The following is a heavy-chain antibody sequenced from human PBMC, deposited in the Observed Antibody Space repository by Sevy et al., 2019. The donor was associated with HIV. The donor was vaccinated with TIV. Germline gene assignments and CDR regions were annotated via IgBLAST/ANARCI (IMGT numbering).Heavy chain of an antibody. CDR1: GFTFSTYA. D-gene: IGHD3-22*01. CDR2: ISRSSTV. CDR3: AIEAYYYDSREENWFDP. V-gene: IGHV3-48*02. J-gene: IGHJ5*02. Sequence: GGSLRLSCKVSGFTFSTYAFHWVRQAPGKGLEWVSSISRSSTVYYADSVRGRFTISRDNVKNSLFLEMNSLRDEDTAVYYCAIEAYYYDSREENWFDPWGQGTLVTVSS.